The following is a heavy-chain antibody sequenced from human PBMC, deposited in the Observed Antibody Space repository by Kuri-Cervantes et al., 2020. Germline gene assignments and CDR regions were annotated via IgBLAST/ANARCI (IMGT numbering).Heavy chain of an antibody. J-gene: IGHJ4*02. CDR3: AGGFRTTAIPDY. Sequence: SVKVSCKASGGTFSSYAISWVRQAPGQGLEWMGGIIPIFGTPNYAHKFQGRVTISADESTTTAYMDLSSLRSEDTAVYYCAGGFRTTAIPDYWGQGTLVTVSS. V-gene: IGHV1-69*13. D-gene: IGHD4-17*01. CDR1: GGTFSSYA. CDR2: IIPIFGTP.